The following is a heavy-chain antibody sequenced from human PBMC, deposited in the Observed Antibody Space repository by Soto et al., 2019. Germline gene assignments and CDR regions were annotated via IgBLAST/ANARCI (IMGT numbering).Heavy chain of an antibody. CDR3: AKAPIESCGGARCYAFDY. CDR2: ITGRGGST. CDR1: GFTFSNYA. Sequence: EVQLLEVGGGLVQPGGSLRLSCAASGFTFSNYAMSWVRQAPGKGLEWVSAITGRGGSTYHADSVKGRFTISRDNDKNTLYLQMNGLRAEDTAVYYCAKAPIESCGGARCYAFDYWGQGTLVTVSS. J-gene: IGHJ4*02. V-gene: IGHV3-23*01. D-gene: IGHD2-21*01.